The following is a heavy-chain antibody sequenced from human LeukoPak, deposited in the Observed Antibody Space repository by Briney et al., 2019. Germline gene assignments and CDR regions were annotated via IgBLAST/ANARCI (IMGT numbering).Heavy chain of an antibody. CDR1: GYTFTSYA. CDR3: AKGTKPVMTIPDY. D-gene: IGHD1/OR15-1a*01. V-gene: IGHV1-3*01. J-gene: IGHJ4*02. CDR2: INAGNGKT. Sequence: ASVKVSCKASGYTFTSYAMHWVRQAPGQRLEWMGWINAGNGKTKYSQKFQGSVTITRDTSASTAYMELSSLRSEDTAVYYCAKGTKPVMTIPDYWGQGILVTV.